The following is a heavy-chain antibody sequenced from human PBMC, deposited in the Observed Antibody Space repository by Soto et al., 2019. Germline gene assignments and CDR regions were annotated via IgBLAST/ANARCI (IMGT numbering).Heavy chain of an antibody. Sequence: QVHLVQSGAEVKKPGSSVKVSCKASGGTFSTSGISWVRQAPGQGLEWVGRFVPLLGTPNYAQRFQGRGSIAAAESTSTAYMELSSLRSEDMAVYYFARECSSGWAGYWGQGTLVAVSS. V-gene: IGHV1-69*01. CDR1: GGTFSTSG. CDR2: FVPLLGTP. J-gene: IGHJ4*02. CDR3: ARECSSGWAGY. D-gene: IGHD6-19*01.